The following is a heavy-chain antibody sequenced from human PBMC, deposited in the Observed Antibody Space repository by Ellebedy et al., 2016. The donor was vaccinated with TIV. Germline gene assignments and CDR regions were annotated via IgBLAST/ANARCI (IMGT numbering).Heavy chain of an antibody. D-gene: IGHD6-19*01. V-gene: IGHV1-2*02. CDR2: INPNSSAT. CDR1: GYTFTGYY. Sequence: ASVKVSCKASGYTFTGYYMHWLRQAPGQGLEWLGWINPNSSATKFAQKFQGRVTMTRDTSISTAYMEPSRLRSDDTAVYYCARAGHSAGIAVAGKFGYWGQGTLVTVSS. J-gene: IGHJ4*02. CDR3: ARAGHSAGIAVAGKFGY.